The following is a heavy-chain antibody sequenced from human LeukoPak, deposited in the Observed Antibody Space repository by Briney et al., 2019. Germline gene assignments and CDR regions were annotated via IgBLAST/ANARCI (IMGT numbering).Heavy chain of an antibody. Sequence: PSQTLSLTCTVSGGSISSGSYYWSWIRQPAGKGLEWIGRIYTSGSTNYNPSLKSRVTISVDTSKNQFSLKLSSVTAADTAVYYCAREGVDTAMDYNWFDPWGQGTLVTVSS. D-gene: IGHD5-18*01. V-gene: IGHV4-61*02. CDR1: GGSISSGSYY. J-gene: IGHJ5*02. CDR3: AREGVDTAMDYNWFDP. CDR2: IYTSGST.